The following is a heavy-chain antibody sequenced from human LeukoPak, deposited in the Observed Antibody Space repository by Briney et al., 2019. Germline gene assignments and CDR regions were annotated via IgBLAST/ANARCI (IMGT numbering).Heavy chain of an antibody. V-gene: IGHV4-39*01. CDR3: ARIRRDGYNYSDY. CDR2: IYYSGST. D-gene: IGHD5-24*01. J-gene: IGHJ4*02. CDR1: GGSISSSRYF. Sequence: SGTLSLTCTVSGGSISSSRYFWGWIRQPPGKGLEWIGNIYYSGSTYYNPSLMSRVTISVDASQNQFSLKLSSVTGADTAVYYCARIRRDGYNYSDYWGQGTLVTVSS.